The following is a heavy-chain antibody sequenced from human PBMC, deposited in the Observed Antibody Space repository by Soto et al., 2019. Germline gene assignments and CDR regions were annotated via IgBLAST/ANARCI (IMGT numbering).Heavy chain of an antibody. J-gene: IGHJ4*02. D-gene: IGHD2-2*01. CDR2: TSSDGGVT. Sequence: GGSLRLSCAASGFPFSSHAMHWVRQAPGKGLEYVSATSSDGGVTYYANSVKGRFTISRDNSKNTLYLQMGSLRPEDMAVYYCAREQCSSSTCYFYFDYWGRGTLVTVSS. CDR3: AREQCSSSTCYFYFDY. CDR1: GFPFSSHA. V-gene: IGHV3-64*01.